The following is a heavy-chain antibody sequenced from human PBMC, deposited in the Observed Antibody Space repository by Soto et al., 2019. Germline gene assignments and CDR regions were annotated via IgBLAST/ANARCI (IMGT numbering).Heavy chain of an antibody. Sequence: GSLRLSCAASGFTFSSYSMHWVRQAPGKGLEWVAVISYDGSEKYHADSVKGRFTISRDNSKNTLSLQMNSLRPDDTAMYFCARDPGRGFSYGLFNLWGQGTLVTVSS. V-gene: IGHV3-30-3*01. D-gene: IGHD5-18*01. J-gene: IGHJ5*02. CDR2: ISYDGSEK. CDR3: ARDPGRGFSYGLFNL. CDR1: GFTFSSYS.